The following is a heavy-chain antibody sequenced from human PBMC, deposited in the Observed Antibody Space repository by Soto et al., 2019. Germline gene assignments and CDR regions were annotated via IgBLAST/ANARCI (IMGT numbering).Heavy chain of an antibody. V-gene: IGHV3-9*01. CDR2: ISWNSGSI. Sequence: GGSLRLSCAASGFTFDDYAMHWVRQAPGKGLEWVSGISWNSGSIGYADAVKGRFTISRDNAKNSLYLQMNSLRAEDTALYYCAKDGGYSYLGYYYYGMDVWGQGTTVTVSS. CDR1: GFTFDDYA. D-gene: IGHD5-18*01. CDR3: AKDGGYSYLGYYYYGMDV. J-gene: IGHJ6*02.